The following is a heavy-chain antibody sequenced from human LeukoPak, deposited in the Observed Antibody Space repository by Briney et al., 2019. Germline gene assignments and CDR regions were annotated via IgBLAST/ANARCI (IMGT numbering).Heavy chain of an antibody. V-gene: IGHV5-51*01. CDR1: GYNFAMHW. D-gene: IGHD6-19*01. CDR3: ARRARGNGWHEFAY. CDR2: IYPGDSDA. J-gene: IGHJ4*02. Sequence: PGESLEISCKGSGYNFAMHWMCWVRQMPGRGLELMGVIYPGDSDARYSLSFEGQVTISADKSISTIYLQWSSLKASDTAMYYCARRARGNGWHEFAYWGQGTLVTVSS.